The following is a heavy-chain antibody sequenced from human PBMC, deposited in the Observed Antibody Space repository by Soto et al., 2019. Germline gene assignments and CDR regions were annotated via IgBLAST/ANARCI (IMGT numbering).Heavy chain of an antibody. Sequence: PGGSLRLSCAASGFTFSSYSMNWVRQAPGKGLEWVSSISSSSSYIYYADSVKGRFTISRDNAKNSLYLQMNSLRAEDTAVYYCARDPITMVRGVIHFDYWGQGTLVTAPQ. CDR2: ISSSSSYI. CDR3: ARDPITMVRGVIHFDY. V-gene: IGHV3-21*01. D-gene: IGHD3-10*01. CDR1: GFTFSSYS. J-gene: IGHJ4*02.